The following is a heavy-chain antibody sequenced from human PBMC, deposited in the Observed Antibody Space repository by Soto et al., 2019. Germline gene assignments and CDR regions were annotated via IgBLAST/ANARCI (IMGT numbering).Heavy chain of an antibody. D-gene: IGHD3-22*01. J-gene: IGHJ4*02. CDR3: AKTKDSSSQYYFDY. V-gene: IGHV5-51*01. Sequence: PGESLKISCEGSGYTFSSYWVAWVRQLPGKGLELMGLIYPGDSDTRYSPSFQGQVTISADKSINTAYLQWSSPEASDTAIYYCAKTKDSSSQYYFDYWGQGTLVTVSS. CDR1: GYTFSSYW. CDR2: IYPGDSDT.